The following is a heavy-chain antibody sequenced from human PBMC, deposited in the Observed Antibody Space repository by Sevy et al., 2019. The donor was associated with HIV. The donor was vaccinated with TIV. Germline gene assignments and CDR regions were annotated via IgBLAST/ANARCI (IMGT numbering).Heavy chain of an antibody. CDR3: AREVRFYSSGLSAGMDV. CDR1: GVSISSHF. J-gene: IGHJ6*02. CDR2: FYLSGST. D-gene: IGHD3-16*01. V-gene: IGHV4-59*11. Sequence: SETLSLTCSVSGVSISSHFWSWIRQPPGKGLEWIGYFYLSGSTNYHPSLKGRVTISGDTSKNQYSQQLTSVTAADTAGYYCAREVRFYSSGLSAGMDVWGQGTTVTVSS.